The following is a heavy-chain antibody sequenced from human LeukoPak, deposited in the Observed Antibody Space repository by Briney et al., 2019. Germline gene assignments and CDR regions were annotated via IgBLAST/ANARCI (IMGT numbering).Heavy chain of an antibody. Sequence: GGSLRLSCAASGFAFGSEAMSWVRQSPARGLEWVASISPGGGTTYYADYVKGRFTISRDNSKNSLFVQMNSLRAEDTAVYYCARGNPLEDYFDYWGQGTLVTVSS. J-gene: IGHJ4*02. D-gene: IGHD5-24*01. V-gene: IGHV3-23*01. CDR1: GFAFGSEA. CDR2: ISPGGGTT. CDR3: ARGNPLEDYFDY.